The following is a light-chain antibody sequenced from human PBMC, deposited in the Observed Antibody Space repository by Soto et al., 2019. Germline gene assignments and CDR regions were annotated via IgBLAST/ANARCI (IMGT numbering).Light chain of an antibody. CDR1: SGVTKA. V-gene: IGKV3-20*01. CDR3: QQYGGSPRT. CDR2: GAS. Sequence: EIVLTQAPGPLALSPRERANLPCRARSGVTKALALYQQKPGQAPRLLIYGASSRATGIPDRFSGSGSGTDFTLTISRLEPEDFAVYYCQQYGGSPRTFGQGTKVE. J-gene: IGKJ1*01.